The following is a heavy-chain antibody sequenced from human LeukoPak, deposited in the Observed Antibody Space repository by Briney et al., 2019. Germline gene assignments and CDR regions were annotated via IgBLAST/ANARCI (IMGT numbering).Heavy chain of an antibody. J-gene: IGHJ6*03. CDR1: GYTFTGYY. CDR3: ARSFGEFEKGYYYYYYMDV. V-gene: IGHV1-2*02. Sequence: GASVKVSCKASGYTFTGYYMHWVRQAPGQGLEWMGWINPNSGGTNYAQKLQGRVTMTTDTSTSTAYMELRSLRSDDTAVYYCARSFGEFEKGYYYYYYMDVWGKGTTVTISS. CDR2: INPNSGGT. D-gene: IGHD3-10*01.